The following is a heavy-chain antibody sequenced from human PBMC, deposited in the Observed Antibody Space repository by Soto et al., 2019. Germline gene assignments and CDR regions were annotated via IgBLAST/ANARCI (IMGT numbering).Heavy chain of an antibody. J-gene: IGHJ6*02. V-gene: IGHV3-33*01. Sequence: QVQLVESGGGVVQPGRSLRLSCAASGFTFSSYGMHWVRQAPGKGLEWVAVIWDDGSNKYYADSVKGRFTISRDNSKNTLYLQMNSLRAEDTAVYYCARDNLGRIVPGVDVGYSYGPVYYGMDVWGQGTTVTVSS. CDR1: GFTFSSYG. D-gene: IGHD5-18*01. CDR2: IWDDGSNK. CDR3: ARDNLGRIVPGVDVGYSYGPVYYGMDV.